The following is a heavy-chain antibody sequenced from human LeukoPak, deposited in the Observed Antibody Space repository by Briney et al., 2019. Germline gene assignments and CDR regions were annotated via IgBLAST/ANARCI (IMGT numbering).Heavy chain of an antibody. CDR1: GYTFTSYA. D-gene: IGHD4-17*01. Sequence: GVSVKVSCKASGYTFTSYAMHWVRQAPGQRLEWMGWINAGNGNTKYSQKFQGRVTITRDTSASTAYMELSSLRSEDTAVYYCARGDDYGDYYKRFYFDYWGQGTLVTVSS. V-gene: IGHV1-3*01. CDR3: ARGDDYGDYYKRFYFDY. CDR2: INAGNGNT. J-gene: IGHJ4*02.